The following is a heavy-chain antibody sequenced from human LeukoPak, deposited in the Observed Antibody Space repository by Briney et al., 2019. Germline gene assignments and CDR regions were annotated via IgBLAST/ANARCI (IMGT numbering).Heavy chain of an antibody. Sequence: PGGSPRLYCVGSGSLFIFGGHGMHWVRQVPGKGLEWVAVIWYGGSHRDYGNSVKGRFTISRDNSKNTLYLDMTSLRGDDTGIYYCAKWRPSSGCCSPFDNWDPGTVVIVPS. CDR3: AKWRPSSGCCSPFDN. D-gene: IGHD2-2*03. V-gene: IGHV3-33*06. CDR1: GSLFIFGGHG. CDR2: IWYGGSHR. J-gene: IGHJ4*02.